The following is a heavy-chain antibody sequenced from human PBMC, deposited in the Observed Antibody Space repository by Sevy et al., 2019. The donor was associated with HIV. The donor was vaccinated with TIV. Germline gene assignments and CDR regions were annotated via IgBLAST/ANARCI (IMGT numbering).Heavy chain of an antibody. Sequence: GGSLRLSCAASGFTFSGSAIHWVRQASGKGLEWVGRIRSNSNSHATAYAASVKGRFTISRDDSKNTAYLQMNSLKTEDTALYYSTRHRLSMVRGIIMGHYFDYWGPGTLVTVSS. CDR3: TRHRLSMVRGIIMGHYFDY. V-gene: IGHV3-73*01. CDR2: IRSNSNSHAT. D-gene: IGHD3-10*01. CDR1: GFTFSGSA. J-gene: IGHJ4*02.